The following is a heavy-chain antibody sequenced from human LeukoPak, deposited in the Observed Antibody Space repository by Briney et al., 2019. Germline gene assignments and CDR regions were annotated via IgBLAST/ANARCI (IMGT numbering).Heavy chain of an antibody. D-gene: IGHD7-27*01. V-gene: IGHV3-7*01. J-gene: IGHJ4*02. Sequence: GGSLRLSCAASGFTFTTYWITWVRQAPGKGLEWVANIKQDGSQKYYVDSVKGRFTISRDNAKNSLYLQMNSLKAKDTAVYYCARENWANDYWGQGTLVTVSS. CDR3: ARENWANDY. CDR1: GFTFTTYW. CDR2: IKQDGSQK.